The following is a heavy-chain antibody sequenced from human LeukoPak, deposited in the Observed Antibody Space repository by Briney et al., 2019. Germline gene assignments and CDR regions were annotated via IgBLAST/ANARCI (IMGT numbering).Heavy chain of an antibody. J-gene: IGHJ4*02. Sequence: GGSQRLSCAASGFTFDDYTMHWVRQVPGKGLEWVSGIARNSGITGYADSVKGRFTISRDNAKNSLSLQMNSLRAEDTAFYYCVKDIGGDVIPRRFDYWGQGTLVTVSS. CDR1: GFTFDDYT. V-gene: IGHV3-9*01. CDR3: VKDIGGDVIPRRFDY. CDR2: IARNSGIT. D-gene: IGHD3-10*01.